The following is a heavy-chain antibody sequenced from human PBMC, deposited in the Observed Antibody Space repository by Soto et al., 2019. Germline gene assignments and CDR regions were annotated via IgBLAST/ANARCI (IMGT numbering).Heavy chain of an antibody. J-gene: IGHJ4*02. CDR1: GGSISSSSYY. D-gene: IGHD6-13*01. CDR2: IYYSGST. CDR3: ATLVRGKIAAARDY. Sequence: PSETLSLTCTVPGGSISSSSYYWGWIRQPPGKGLEWIGSIYYSGSTYYNSSLKSRVTISVDTSKNQFSLKLSSVTAADTAVYYCATLVRGKIAAARDYWGQGTLVTVSS. V-gene: IGHV4-39*01.